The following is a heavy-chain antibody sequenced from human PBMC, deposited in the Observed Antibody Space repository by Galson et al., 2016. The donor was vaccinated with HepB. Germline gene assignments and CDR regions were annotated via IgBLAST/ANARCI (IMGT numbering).Heavy chain of an antibody. CDR1: GFTFSNHA. CDR2: ITGSGAT. D-gene: IGHD1-1*01. V-gene: IGHV3-23*01. Sequence: SLRLSCAASGFTFSNHAMSWVRQAPGKGLEWVSVITGSGATYYSDSVKGRLTISRDNSKNTLYLQMNSLGDEDTAVYYCAKGRTGTTGPVEYWGQGTLVTVAS. CDR3: AKGRTGTTGPVEY. J-gene: IGHJ4*02.